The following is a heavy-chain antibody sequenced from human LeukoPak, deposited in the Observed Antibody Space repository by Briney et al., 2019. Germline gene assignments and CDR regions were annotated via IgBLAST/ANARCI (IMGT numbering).Heavy chain of an antibody. V-gene: IGHV4-30-2*01. CDR1: GASISSGGYY. D-gene: IGHD3-22*01. Sequence: SETLSLACTVSGASISSGGYYWSWIRQPPGTGLEWVGYIYHSGSTYYNPSLKSRVTISVDRSKNQFSLKLSSVTAADTAVYYCARDLNYYDSSGYYYSSAGFDPWGQGTLVTVSS. J-gene: IGHJ5*02. CDR3: ARDLNYYDSSGYYYSSAGFDP. CDR2: IYHSGST.